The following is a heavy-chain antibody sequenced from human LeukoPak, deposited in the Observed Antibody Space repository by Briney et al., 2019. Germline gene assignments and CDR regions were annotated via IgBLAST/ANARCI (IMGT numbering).Heavy chain of an antibody. D-gene: IGHD3-22*01. V-gene: IGHV4-34*01. CDR1: GGSFSGYY. CDR2: INHSGST. J-gene: IGHJ4*02. CDR3: ARGPPRYYYDSSGYHGEYYFDY. Sequence: ETLSLTCAVYGGSFSGYYWSWIRQPPGKGLEWIGEINHSGSTNYNPSLKSRVTISVDTSKNQFSLKPSSVTAADTAVYYCARGPPRYYYDSSGYHGEYYFDYWGQGTLVTVSS.